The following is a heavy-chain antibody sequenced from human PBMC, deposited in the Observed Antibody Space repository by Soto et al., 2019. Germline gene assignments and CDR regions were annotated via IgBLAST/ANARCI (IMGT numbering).Heavy chain of an antibody. Sequence: QLQLQESGPGLVKPSETLSLTCTVSGGSISSSSYYWGWIRQPPGKGLEWIGSIYYSGSTYYNPSLKSRVTISVDTSKNQFSLKLSSVTAADTAVYYCARRNTYGDYRDPNWYFDLWGRGTLVTVSS. CDR3: ARRNTYGDYRDPNWYFDL. CDR2: IYYSGST. V-gene: IGHV4-39*01. CDR1: GGSISSSSYY. D-gene: IGHD4-17*01. J-gene: IGHJ2*01.